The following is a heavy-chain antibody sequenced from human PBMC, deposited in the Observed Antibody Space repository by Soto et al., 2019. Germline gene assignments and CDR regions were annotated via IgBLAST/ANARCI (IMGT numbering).Heavy chain of an antibody. Sequence: PSETLSLTCAAYGVSFSSYYRSWIRQPPGKGLEWVGEMNHSGSTNYNPSLKSRFTISVDTSKNQFSLKLSSVTAADTAVYYCARGWGSGWYRDYWGQGTLVPVSS. CDR1: GVSFSSYY. V-gene: IGHV4-34*01. CDR2: MNHSGST. J-gene: IGHJ4*02. D-gene: IGHD6-19*01. CDR3: ARGWGSGWYRDY.